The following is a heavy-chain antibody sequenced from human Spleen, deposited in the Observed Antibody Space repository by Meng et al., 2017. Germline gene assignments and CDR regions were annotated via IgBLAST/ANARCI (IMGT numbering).Heavy chain of an antibody. CDR2: INVYNGIT. CDR3: ATRGNPYLDR. V-gene: IGHV1-18*04. J-gene: IGHJ4*02. CDR1: DYTLTSDG. Sequence: GQVVQSGAEVKKPGASVKVFCKVSDYTLTSDGFSWVRQAPGQGLQWMGWINVYNGITNYGRNFQGRVTLTTDTSTSTGYMELRSLTSDDTAVYYCATRGNPYLDRWGQGTLVTVSS.